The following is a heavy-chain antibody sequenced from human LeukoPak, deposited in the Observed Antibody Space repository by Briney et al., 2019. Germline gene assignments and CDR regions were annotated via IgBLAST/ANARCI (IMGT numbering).Heavy chain of an antibody. J-gene: IGHJ6*02. CDR1: GFTFSSYA. V-gene: IGHV3-23*01. CDR3: APRDIVVVPAPRYGMDV. Sequence: GGSLRLSCAASGFTFSSYAMSWVRQAPGKGLEWVSAISGSGGSTYYADSVKGRFTISRDNSKNTLYLQMNSLRAEDTAVYYCAPRDIVVVPAPRYGMDVWAQGPTVTVPS. CDR2: ISGSGGST. D-gene: IGHD2-2*01.